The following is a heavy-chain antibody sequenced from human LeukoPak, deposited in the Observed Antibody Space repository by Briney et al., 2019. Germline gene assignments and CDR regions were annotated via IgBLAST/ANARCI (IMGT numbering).Heavy chain of an antibody. D-gene: IGHD5-24*01. CDR1: EFSVGSNY. J-gene: IGHJ4*02. CDR3: AKSGYNRFDY. Sequence: GGSLRLSCAASEFSVGSNYMTWVRQAPGKGLEWVSLIYSGGSTYYADSVKGRFTISRDNSKNTLYLQMNSLIAEDTAVYYRAKSGYNRFDYWGQGTRVTVSS. CDR2: IYSGGST. V-gene: IGHV3-66*01.